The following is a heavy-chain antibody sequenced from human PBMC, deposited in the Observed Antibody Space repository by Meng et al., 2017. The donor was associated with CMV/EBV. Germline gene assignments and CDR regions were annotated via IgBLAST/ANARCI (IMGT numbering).Heavy chain of an antibody. V-gene: IGHV4-61*01. D-gene: IGHD6-6*01. CDR1: GGSVSSGSYY. CDR2: IDYSGST. Sequence: SETLSLTCTVSGGSVSSGSYYWSWLRQPPGKGLEGIRYIDYSGSTNYNPSLKSRVTITVDTSKSQFSLKLSSVTAADTAVYYCARGAPISSRFDYWGQGTLVTVSS. J-gene: IGHJ4*02. CDR3: ARGAPISSRFDY.